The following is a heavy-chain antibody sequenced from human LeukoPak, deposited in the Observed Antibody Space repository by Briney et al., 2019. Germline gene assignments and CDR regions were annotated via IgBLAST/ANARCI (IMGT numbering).Heavy chain of an antibody. CDR3: ARIVWAYGDYDVYYAFDI. CDR1: GGSFSGYY. Sequence: SETLSLTCAVYGGSFSGYYWSWIRQPPGKGLEWIGEINHSGSTNYNPSLKSRVTISVDTYKNEFSLKLSSVSAADTAVYYCARIVWAYGDYDVYYAFDIWGQGTMVTVSS. CDR2: INHSGST. D-gene: IGHD4-17*01. J-gene: IGHJ3*02. V-gene: IGHV4-34*01.